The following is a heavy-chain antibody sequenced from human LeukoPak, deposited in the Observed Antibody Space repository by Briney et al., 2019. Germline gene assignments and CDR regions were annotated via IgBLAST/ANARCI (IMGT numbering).Heavy chain of an antibody. D-gene: IGHD4-23*01. CDR3: ARDYGGNSGDFDY. CDR1: GGTFSSYA. V-gene: IGHV1-69*04. Sequence: SVKVSCKASGGTFSSYAISWVRQAPGQGLEWMGRIIPILGIANYAQKFQGRVTITADKSTSTAYMELSSLRSEGTAVYYCARDYGGNSGDFDYWGQGTLVTVSS. CDR2: IIPILGIA. J-gene: IGHJ4*02.